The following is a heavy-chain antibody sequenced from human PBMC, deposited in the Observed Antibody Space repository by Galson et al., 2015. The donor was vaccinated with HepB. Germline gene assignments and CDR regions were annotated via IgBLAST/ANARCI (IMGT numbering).Heavy chain of an antibody. CDR3: AKVRIALNYYGSGTRGYFDY. CDR1: GFTFSSYA. J-gene: IGHJ4*02. V-gene: IGHV3-23*01. D-gene: IGHD3-10*01. CDR2: ISGSGGST. Sequence: SLRLSCAASGFTFSSYAMSWVRQAPGKGLEWVSAISGSGGSTYYADSVKGRFTISRDNSKNTLYLQMNSLRAEDTAVYYCAKVRIALNYYGSGTRGYFDYWGQGTLVTVSS.